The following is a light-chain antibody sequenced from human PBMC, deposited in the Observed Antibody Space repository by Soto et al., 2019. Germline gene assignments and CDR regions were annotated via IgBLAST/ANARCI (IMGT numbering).Light chain of an antibody. J-gene: IGLJ1*01. CDR2: STN. CDR1: SSNIGSNT. Sequence: QYVLTQPPSAYGTPGQRVTISCSGSSSNIGSNTVTWYQHLPRSAPKLLIYSTNQRPSGVSDRFSGSKSGTSASLAISGLQSEDEADYYCAAWDDSLNGLHVFGTGTKLTVL. CDR3: AAWDDSLNGLHV. V-gene: IGLV1-44*01.